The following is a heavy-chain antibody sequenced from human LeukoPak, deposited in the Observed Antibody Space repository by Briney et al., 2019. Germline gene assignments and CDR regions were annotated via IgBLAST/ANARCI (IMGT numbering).Heavy chain of an antibody. Sequence: TGGSLRLSCAASGFTFSDYYMSWIRQAPGKGLEWVSYISRSGSTIYYADSVKGRFTISRDNAKNSLFLQMNSLRAEDTAVYYCARDTYRFFDLWGRGTLVTVSS. CDR3: ARDTYRFFDL. V-gene: IGHV3-11*04. J-gene: IGHJ2*01. CDR1: GFTFSDYY. CDR2: ISRSGSTI.